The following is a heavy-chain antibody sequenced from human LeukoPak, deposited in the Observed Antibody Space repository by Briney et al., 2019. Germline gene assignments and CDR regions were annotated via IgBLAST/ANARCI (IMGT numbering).Heavy chain of an antibody. V-gene: IGHV1-46*01. D-gene: IGHD3-9*01. CDR3: ARGDRLPGYSAPVGDY. Sequence: ASVKVSCKASGYTFTSYYMHWVRQAPGQGLEWLGIINPSSGITTYAQKFQGRVTVTMDTSTSTVYMELSSLRSEDTAVYYCARGDRLPGYSAPVGDYWGQGTLVTVSS. J-gene: IGHJ4*02. CDR2: INPSSGIT. CDR1: GYTFTSYY.